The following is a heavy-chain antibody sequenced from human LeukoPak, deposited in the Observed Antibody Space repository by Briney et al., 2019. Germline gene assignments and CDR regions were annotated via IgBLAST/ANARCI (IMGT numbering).Heavy chain of an antibody. CDR3: AKDPRPADYYDSSGYQPPHWYFDL. CDR2: IYSGGST. J-gene: IGHJ2*01. Sequence: GGSLRLSCAASGFTVSSNYMSWVRQAPGKGLEWVSVIYSGGSTYYADSVKGRFTISRDNSKNTLYLQMNSLRAEDTAVYYCAKDPRPADYYDSSGYQPPHWYFDLWGRGTLVTVSS. V-gene: IGHV3-53*01. D-gene: IGHD3-22*01. CDR1: GFTVSSNY.